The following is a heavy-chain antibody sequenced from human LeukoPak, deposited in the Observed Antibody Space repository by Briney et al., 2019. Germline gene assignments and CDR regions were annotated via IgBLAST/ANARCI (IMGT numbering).Heavy chain of an antibody. J-gene: IGHJ4*02. Sequence: SETLSLTCTVSGGSISSYYWSWIRQPPGKGLEWIGYIYYSGSTNYNPSLKSRVTISVDTSKNQFSLKLSSVTAADTAVYYCARRSSLEDGDYWGQGTLVTVSS. CDR3: ARRSSLEDGDY. V-gene: IGHV4-59*08. CDR1: GGSISSYY. D-gene: IGHD3-16*01. CDR2: IYYSGST.